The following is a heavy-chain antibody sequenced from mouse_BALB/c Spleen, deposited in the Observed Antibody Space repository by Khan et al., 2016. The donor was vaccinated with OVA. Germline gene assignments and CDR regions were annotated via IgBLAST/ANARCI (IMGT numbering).Heavy chain of an antibody. Sequence: EVELVESGGDLVKPGGSLKLSCAASGFTFSTYGMSWVRQTPDKRLEWVATVSTGCSYTYYADSVKGRFTISSDNAKNTLFLQMGGLKSEDTAIFYCTRLAYYYDSEGFAYWGQGTLVTVSA. CDR2: VSTGCSYT. D-gene: IGHD1-1*01. V-gene: IGHV5-6*01. CDR3: TRLAYYYDSEGFAY. J-gene: IGHJ3*01. CDR1: GFTFSTYG.